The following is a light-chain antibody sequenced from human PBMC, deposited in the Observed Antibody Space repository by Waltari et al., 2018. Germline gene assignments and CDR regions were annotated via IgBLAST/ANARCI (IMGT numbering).Light chain of an antibody. CDR2: EVT. V-gene: IGLV2-23*02. Sequence: QSGLTQPASVSGSPGQSITISCTGTSRDVGNYNLFSWYQQYPGKAPKLMVYEVTKRSSGLSDRFSGSKSGNTASLTIYGLQSEDEADYYCCSYAGLGIYVFGTGTKVTVL. CDR3: CSYAGLGIYV. CDR1: SRDVGNYNL. J-gene: IGLJ1*01.